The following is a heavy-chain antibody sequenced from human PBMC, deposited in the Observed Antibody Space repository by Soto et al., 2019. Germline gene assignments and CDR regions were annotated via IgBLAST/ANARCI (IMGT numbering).Heavy chain of an antibody. V-gene: IGHV1-69*12. CDR1: GGPFSSYA. CDR3: AGVVSMVRGVVSDY. D-gene: IGHD3-10*01. CDR2: IIPIFGTA. J-gene: IGHJ4*02. Sequence: QVQLVQSGAEVTKPGSSMKVSCKASGGPFSSYAISWVRPAPGHGLEWMGGIIPIFGTANYAQKFQGRVTITEDESTSTDYMELSSLRAEDTAVYCCAGVVSMVRGVVSDYWGQGTLVTVSS.